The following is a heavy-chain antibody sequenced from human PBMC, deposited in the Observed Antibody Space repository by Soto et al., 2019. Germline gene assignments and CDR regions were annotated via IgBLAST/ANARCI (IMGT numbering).Heavy chain of an antibody. V-gene: IGHV1-69*06. CDR1: GGTFSSYA. CDR2: IIPIFGTA. Sequence: QVQLVQSGAEVKKPGSSVKVSCKASGGTFSSYAISWVRQAPGQGLEWMGGIIPIFGTANYAQKFQGRVTITADKSTSTAYRELSSLRSEDTAVYYCARGSVVVPDATIHYYYGMDVWGQGTTVTVSS. D-gene: IGHD2-2*01. CDR3: ARGSVVVPDATIHYYYGMDV. J-gene: IGHJ6*02.